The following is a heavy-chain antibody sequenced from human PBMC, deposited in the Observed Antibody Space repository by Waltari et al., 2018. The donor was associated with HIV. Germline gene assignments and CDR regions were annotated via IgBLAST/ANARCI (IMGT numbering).Heavy chain of an antibody. CDR2: INHSGST. J-gene: IGHJ4*02. CDR3: ANDSGVGYVGLYYFAY. V-gene: IGHV4-34*01. CDR1: GGSFSGYY. Sequence: QVQLQQWGAGLLKPSETLSLTCAVYGGSFSGYYWSGIRQPPGKGLEWIGEINHSGSTNHTPSLQIRVTISVDTSKHQFSLKLSSVPGADTDVYYCANDSGVGYVGLYYFAYRGQGTLVTVSS. D-gene: IGHD5-12*01.